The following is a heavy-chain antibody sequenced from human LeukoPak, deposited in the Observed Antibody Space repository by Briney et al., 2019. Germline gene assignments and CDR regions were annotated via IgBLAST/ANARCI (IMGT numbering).Heavy chain of an antibody. J-gene: IGHJ4*02. CDR3: ARDGYSYGFFDY. CDR1: GGSISSYY. Sequence: SETLSLTCTVSGGSISSYYWSWIRQPPGKRLEWIGYIYYSGSTNYNPSLKSRVTISVDTSKNQFSLKLSSVTAADTAVYYCARDGYSYGFFDYWGQGTLVTVSS. D-gene: IGHD5-18*01. CDR2: IYYSGST. V-gene: IGHV4-59*01.